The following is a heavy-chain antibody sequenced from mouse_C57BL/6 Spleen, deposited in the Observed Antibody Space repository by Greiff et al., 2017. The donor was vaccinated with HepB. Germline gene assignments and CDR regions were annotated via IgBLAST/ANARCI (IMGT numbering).Heavy chain of an antibody. CDR2: ISSGGDYI. CDR3: TRGSSGNWYFDV. D-gene: IGHD4-1*01. CDR1: GFTFSSYA. Sequence: EVQGVESGEGLVKPGGSLKLSCAASGFTFSSYAMSWVRQTPEKRLEWVAYISSGGDYIYYADTVKGRFTISRDNARNTLYLQMSILKSEDTAMYYCTRGSSGNWYFDVWGTGTTVTVSS. J-gene: IGHJ1*03. V-gene: IGHV5-9-1*02.